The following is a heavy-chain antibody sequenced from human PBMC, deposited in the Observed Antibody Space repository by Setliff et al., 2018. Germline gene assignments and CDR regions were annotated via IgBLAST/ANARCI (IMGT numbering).Heavy chain of an antibody. Sequence: GGSLRLSCAASGFSANHYGIHWVRQAPGKGLEWISYISSSASTIYYADSVKGRFTISRDNSKSTLYLQMNSLRAEDTAIYYCAKDKDVRVDYFDYWGPGTLVTVSS. D-gene: IGHD3-10*01. CDR1: GFSANHYG. V-gene: IGHV3-23*01. CDR3: AKDKDVRVDYFDY. J-gene: IGHJ4*02. CDR2: ISSSASTI.